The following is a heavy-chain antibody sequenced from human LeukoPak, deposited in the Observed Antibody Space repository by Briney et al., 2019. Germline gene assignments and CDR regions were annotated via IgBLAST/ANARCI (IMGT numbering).Heavy chain of an antibody. CDR2: IKTDGSAT. D-gene: IGHD5-24*01. V-gene: IGHV3-74*01. J-gene: IGHJ4*02. CDR1: GLTFSRHW. CDR3: GSSVDGYIDY. Sequence: GGSLRLSCTASGLTFSRHWMHWVRQAPGKGLVWISRIKTDGSATLYADFVEGRFTISRDNAKNTLYLQMSSLRAEDTAVYYCGSSVDGYIDYWGRGTLVTVSS.